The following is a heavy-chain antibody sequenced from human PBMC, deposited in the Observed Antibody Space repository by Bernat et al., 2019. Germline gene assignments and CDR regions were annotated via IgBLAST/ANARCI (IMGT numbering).Heavy chain of an antibody. V-gene: IGHV3-23*01. J-gene: IGHJ3*02. CDR1: GFTFSSYA. Sequence: EVQLLESGGGLVQPGGSLRLSCAASGFTFSSYAMTWVRQAPGKGLEWVSAISGSGGSTYYADSVKGRFTISRDNSKNTLYLQMNSLRAEDTAIYYCAKDLETSWLGLQNDAFDIWGQGTMVTVSS. CDR2: ISGSGGST. D-gene: IGHD4-11*01. CDR3: AKDLETSWLGLQNDAFDI.